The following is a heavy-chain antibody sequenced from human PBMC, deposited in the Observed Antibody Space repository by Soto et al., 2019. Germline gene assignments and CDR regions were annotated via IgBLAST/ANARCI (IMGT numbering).Heavy chain of an antibody. CDR2: ISYDGRNK. D-gene: IGHD3-16*01. CDR3: AKAGGRRCLPFGP. Sequence: QVQLVESGGGVVQPGRSLRLSCAASGFTFNNYGMHWVRQAPGKGLEWVAVISYDGRNKYYADSVKGRFTISMDNSQSTLYLQIISRRAEDTAVYQCAKAGGRRCLPFGPWGQGSLVTVSS. V-gene: IGHV3-30*18. J-gene: IGHJ5*02. CDR1: GFTFNNYG.